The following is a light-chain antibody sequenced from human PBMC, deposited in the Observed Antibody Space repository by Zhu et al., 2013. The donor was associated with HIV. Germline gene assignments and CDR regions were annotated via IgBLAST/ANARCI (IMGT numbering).Light chain of an antibody. J-gene: IGLJ1*01. CDR2: TKD. CDR1: NSNIGARYD. CDR3: QSYDSSLSGSV. Sequence: QSVLTQPPSVSGAPGQRVTISCTGNNSNIGARYDVHWYQHLPGIAPKLLIFTKDNRPSGVTDRFSASKSGASASLAITGLQAEDEADYYCQSYDSSLSGSVFGTGTRVIVL. V-gene: IGLV1-40*01.